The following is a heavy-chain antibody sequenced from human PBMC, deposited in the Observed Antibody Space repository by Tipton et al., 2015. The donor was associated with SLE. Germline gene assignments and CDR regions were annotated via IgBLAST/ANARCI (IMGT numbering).Heavy chain of an antibody. CDR1: GGSISSGSYP. Sequence: GLVKPSETLSLTCIVSGGSISSGSYPWSWIRKPAGKGLEWIGYIYASGSTHYNPSLKSRVTMSVDTSKNHFSLNLTSVTAADTAVYYCATEGPHGYGAPSYWGQGTLVTVSS. V-gene: IGHV4-61*02. CDR3: ATEGPHGYGAPSY. D-gene: IGHD4/OR15-4a*01. CDR2: IYASGST. J-gene: IGHJ4*02.